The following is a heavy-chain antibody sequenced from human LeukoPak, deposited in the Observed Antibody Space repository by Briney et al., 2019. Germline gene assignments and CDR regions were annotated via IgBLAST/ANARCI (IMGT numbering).Heavy chain of an antibody. Sequence: GASVKVSCKASGGTFSSYAISWVRQAPGQGLEWMGGIIPIFGTANYAQKFPGRVTITTDESTSTAYMELSSLRSEDTAVYYCARVGTTAYHYYYMDVWGKGTTVTVSS. CDR2: IIPIFGTA. CDR1: GGTFSSYA. D-gene: IGHD1-7*01. CDR3: ARVGTTAYHYYYMDV. J-gene: IGHJ6*03. V-gene: IGHV1-69*05.